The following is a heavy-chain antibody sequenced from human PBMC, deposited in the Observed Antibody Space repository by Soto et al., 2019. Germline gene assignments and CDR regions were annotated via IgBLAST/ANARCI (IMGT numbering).Heavy chain of an antibody. CDR2: INHSGST. CDR1: GGSFSGYY. J-gene: IGHJ5*02. Sequence: TETLSLTCAVYGGSFSGYYWSWIRQPPGKGLEWIGEINHSGSTNYNPSLKSRVTISVDTSKNQFSLKLSSVTAADTAVYYCATGGYCSGGTCYSVNWFDPWGQGTLVTVSS. CDR3: ATGGYCSGGTCYSVNWFDP. D-gene: IGHD2-15*01. V-gene: IGHV4-34*01.